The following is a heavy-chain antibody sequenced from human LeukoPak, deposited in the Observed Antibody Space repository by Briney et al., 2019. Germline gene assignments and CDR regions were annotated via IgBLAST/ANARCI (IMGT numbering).Heavy chain of an antibody. D-gene: IGHD4-17*01. Sequence: ASVKVSCKASGYTFTSYDINWVRQATGQGLEWMGWMNPNSGNTGYAQKFQGRVTITRNTSISTAYMELSSLRSEDTAVYYCARRIYGDYCYYYYMDVWGKGTTVTVSS. CDR2: MNPNSGNT. CDR1: GYTFTSYD. V-gene: IGHV1-8*03. J-gene: IGHJ6*03. CDR3: ARRIYGDYCYYYYMDV.